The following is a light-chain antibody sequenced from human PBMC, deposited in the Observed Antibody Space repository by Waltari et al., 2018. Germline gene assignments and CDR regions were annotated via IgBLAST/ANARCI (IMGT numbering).Light chain of an antibody. CDR1: SSDVGAYNY. V-gene: IGLV2-14*01. J-gene: IGLJ2*01. Sequence: QSALTQPASVSGSPGQSITISCTGTSSDVGAYNYVSWYQQHPGRAPKRMIYEVSKRPPGVSNRFSGSKSGNTASLTISGLQAEDEADYYCNSYTSSSTLVFGGGTKLTVL. CDR3: NSYTSSSTLV. CDR2: EVS.